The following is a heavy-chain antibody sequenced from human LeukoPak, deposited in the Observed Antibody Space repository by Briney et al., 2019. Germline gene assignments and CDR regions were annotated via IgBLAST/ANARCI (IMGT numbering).Heavy chain of an antibody. D-gene: IGHD3-10*01. J-gene: IGHJ3*02. CDR3: ARLNEGSGSYWAFDI. CDR2: IRYDGSNK. Sequence: GGSLRLSCAASGFTFSSYGMHWVRQAPGKGLEWVAFIRYDGSNKYYADSVKGRFTISRDNAKNSLYLQMNSLRAEDTAVYYCARLNEGSGSYWAFDIWGQGTMVTVSS. CDR1: GFTFSSYG. V-gene: IGHV3-30*02.